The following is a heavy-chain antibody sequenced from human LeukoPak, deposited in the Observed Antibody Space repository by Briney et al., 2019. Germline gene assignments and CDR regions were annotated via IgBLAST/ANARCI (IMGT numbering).Heavy chain of an antibody. CDR3: ARDLGIEDY. J-gene: IGHJ4*02. V-gene: IGHV3-30*02. CDR1: GFSFSTYG. D-gene: IGHD2-2*03. Sequence: GGSLRLSCAASGFSFSTYGMHWVRQAPDKGLEWVAFIRYEGYDKYYADSVKGRFTISRDDSKNTLYLQMNSLRAEDTAVYYCARDLGIEDYWGQGTLVTVSS. CDR2: IRYEGYDK.